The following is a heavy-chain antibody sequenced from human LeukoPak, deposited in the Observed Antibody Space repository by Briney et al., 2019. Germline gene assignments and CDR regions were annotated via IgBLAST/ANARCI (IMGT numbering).Heavy chain of an antibody. Sequence: GGSLRLSCAASGFTFDDYGMSWVRQAPGKGLEWVSGINWNGGSTGYADSVKGRFTISRDNAKNSLYLQMNSLRAEVTALYYCAREVYCSSTSCHFSDYWGQGTLVTVSS. CDR2: INWNGGST. J-gene: IGHJ4*02. CDR1: GFTFDDYG. CDR3: AREVYCSSTSCHFSDY. D-gene: IGHD2-2*01. V-gene: IGHV3-20*04.